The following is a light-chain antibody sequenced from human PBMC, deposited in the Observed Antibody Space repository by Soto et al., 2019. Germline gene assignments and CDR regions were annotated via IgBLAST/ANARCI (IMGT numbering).Light chain of an antibody. J-gene: IGKJ5*01. CDR3: QQRSNWPSIT. CDR1: QSVSSY. CDR2: DAS. V-gene: IGKV3-11*01. Sequence: EIVLTQSAATLSLSPGERATLSCSASQSVSSYLAWYQQKPGQAPRLLIYDASTRATGIPARFSGSGSGTGFTLTINSLEPEDSAVYYCQQRSNWPSITVGQGTRLEIK.